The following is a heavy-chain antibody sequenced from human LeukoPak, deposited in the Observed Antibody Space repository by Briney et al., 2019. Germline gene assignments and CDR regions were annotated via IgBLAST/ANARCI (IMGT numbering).Heavy chain of an antibody. CDR2: TSHSGST. Sequence: GSLRLSCAASGFTFSSYEMNWVRQAPGKGLEWIGETSHSGSTKYNPSLKSRVTISLDTSKNQFSLKLSSVTAADTAVYYCARGRRIVVVVGATRTHRDYYMDVWGKGTTVTVSS. CDR3: ARGRRIVVVVGATRTHRDYYMDV. D-gene: IGHD2-15*01. CDR1: GFTFSSYE. V-gene: IGHV4-34*01. J-gene: IGHJ6*03.